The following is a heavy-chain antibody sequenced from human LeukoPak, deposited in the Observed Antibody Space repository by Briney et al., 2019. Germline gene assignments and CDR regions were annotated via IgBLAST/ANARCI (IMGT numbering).Heavy chain of an antibody. J-gene: IGHJ3*02. CDR1: GGSISSSSYY. CDR3: ARSNPPFDI. Sequence: SETLSLTCTVSGGSISSSSYYWGWIRQPPGKGLEWIGSIYYSGSTYYNPSLKSRVTISVDTSKNQFSLKLSSVTAADTAVYYCARSNPPFDIWDQGTMVTVSS. CDR2: IYYSGST. D-gene: IGHD4-4*01. V-gene: IGHV4-39*01.